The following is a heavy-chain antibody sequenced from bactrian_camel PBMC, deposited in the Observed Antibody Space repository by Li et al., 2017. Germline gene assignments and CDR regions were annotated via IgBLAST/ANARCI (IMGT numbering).Heavy chain of an antibody. CDR3: AADRALDDDCYVGSLYTDFAY. J-gene: IGHJ6*01. D-gene: IGHD3*01. V-gene: IGHV3-2*01. Sequence: QLVESGGGSVQAGGSLTLSCLAPGYVNSDYCMGWFRQAPGKGLEWVSSIASDSSVKWYQDSAKGRFTISRSNADNTLYLRMNNLKPEDTAMYYCAADRALDDDCYVGSLYTDFAYWGQGTQVTVS. CDR2: IASDSSVK. CDR1: GYVNSDYC.